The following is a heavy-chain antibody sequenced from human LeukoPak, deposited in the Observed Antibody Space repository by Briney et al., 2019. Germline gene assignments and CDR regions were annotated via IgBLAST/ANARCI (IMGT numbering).Heavy chain of an antibody. CDR1: GFTFSSYW. CDR3: ARDANYYDTSRNYYDAFDL. D-gene: IGHD3-22*01. V-gene: IGHV3-7*01. Sequence: GGSLRPSCAASGFTFSSYWMTWIRQAPGKGLEWVANIEADGSLKYYVDSVKDRFTIFRDNAKNSLNLQMNSLTAEDTAVYYCARDANYYDTSRNYYDAFDLWGQGTVVTVSS. J-gene: IGHJ3*01. CDR2: IEADGSLK.